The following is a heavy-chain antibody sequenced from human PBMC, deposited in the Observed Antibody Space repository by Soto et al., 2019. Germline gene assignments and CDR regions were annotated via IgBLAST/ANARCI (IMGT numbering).Heavy chain of an antibody. J-gene: IGHJ4*02. Sequence: GGSLRLSCAASGFTFSSYSMSWVRQAPGKGLEWVSSISSSSSYIYYADSVKGRFTISRDNAKNSLYLQMNSLRAEDTAVYYCARGSASHPGYFDYWGQGTLVTVSS. D-gene: IGHD2-2*01. CDR3: ARGSASHPGYFDY. CDR2: ISSSSSYI. V-gene: IGHV3-21*01. CDR1: GFTFSSYS.